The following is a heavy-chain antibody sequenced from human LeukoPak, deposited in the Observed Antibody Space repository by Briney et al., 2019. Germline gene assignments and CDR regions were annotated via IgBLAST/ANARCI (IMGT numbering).Heavy chain of an antibody. CDR3: ARAGYCSSTSCYDFDY. CDR2: INPHSGGT. D-gene: IGHD2-2*01. CDR1: GYTFTGYY. Sequence: GASVKVSCKASGYTFTGYYMHWVRQAPGQGLEWMGWINPHSGGTNYAQKFQGRVTMTRDTSISTAYMELSRLRSDDTAVYYCARAGYCSSTSCYDFDYWGQGTLVTVSS. V-gene: IGHV1-2*02. J-gene: IGHJ4*02.